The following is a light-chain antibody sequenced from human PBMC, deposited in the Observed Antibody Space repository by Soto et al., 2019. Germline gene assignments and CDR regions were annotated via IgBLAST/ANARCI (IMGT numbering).Light chain of an antibody. CDR2: GAS. J-gene: IGKJ1*01. CDR1: QSVSSN. CDR3: QQYNDWPRT. V-gene: IGKV3-15*01. Sequence: EIVTTQSPATLSVSPGERATLSCRASQSVSSNLAWYQLIPGQAPRLLIYGASTRATSIPPRFSGSGSGTEFSLTISSLQSEDFVVYYCQQYNDWPRTFGQGTKVEIK.